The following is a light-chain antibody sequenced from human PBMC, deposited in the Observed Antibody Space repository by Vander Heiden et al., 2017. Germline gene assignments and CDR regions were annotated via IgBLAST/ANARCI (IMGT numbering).Light chain of an antibody. V-gene: IGLV3-21*02. CDR2: DDS. Sequence: SYGLTQKPSVSVEPEQTARTTCGGNNIGSKSVHWYQQKPGEAPVLVVYDDSDRPSGIPERFSGSNSGNTATLTIGRVEAGDESVYYFQVWDSSSDHVVFFCGTKLTVL. J-gene: IGLJ2*01. CDR3: QVWDSSSDHVV. CDR1: NIGSKS.